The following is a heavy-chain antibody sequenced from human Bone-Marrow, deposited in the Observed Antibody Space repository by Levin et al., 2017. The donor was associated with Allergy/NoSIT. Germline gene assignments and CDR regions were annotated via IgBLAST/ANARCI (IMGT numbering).Heavy chain of an antibody. CDR1: GFTFNTYW. V-gene: IGHV3-74*01. D-gene: IGHD6-13*01. CDR3: SREPNYSWYYFDV. CDR2: INVDGDST. Sequence: PSGGSLRLSCAVSGFTFNTYWMHWVRQVPGKGPVWVARINVDGDSTYYADSVKGRFTVSRDNAKNTLYLQMNSLRAEDTALYYCSREPNYSWYYFDVWGQGTLVTVSS. J-gene: IGHJ4*02.